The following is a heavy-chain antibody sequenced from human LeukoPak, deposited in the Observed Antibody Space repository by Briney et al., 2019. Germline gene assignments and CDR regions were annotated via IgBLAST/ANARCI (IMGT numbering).Heavy chain of an antibody. CDR1: GFTFSSYA. J-gene: IGHJ4*02. V-gene: IGHV3-30-3*01. CDR2: ISYDGSNK. CDR3: ASGLVVTASDY. Sequence: GGSLRLSCAASGFTFSSYAMHWVRQAPGKGLEWVAVISYDGSNKYYADSVKGRFTISRDNSKNTLYLQMNSLRAEDTAVYYCASGLVVTASDYWGQGTLVTVSS. D-gene: IGHD2-21*02.